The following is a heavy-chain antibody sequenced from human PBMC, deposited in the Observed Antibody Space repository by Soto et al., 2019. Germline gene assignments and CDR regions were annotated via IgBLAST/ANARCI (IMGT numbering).Heavy chain of an antibody. D-gene: IGHD3-22*01. Sequence: QVQLVQSGAEVKKPGSSVKVSCKASGGTFSSYAISWVRQAPGQGLEWMGGIIPIFGTANYTQKFQGRVTITADESTSTAYMELSSLRSEDTAVYYCAGDQYYYDSSGYYRYFDYWGQGTLVTVSS. CDR1: GGTFSSYA. CDR2: IIPIFGTA. CDR3: AGDQYYYDSSGYYRYFDY. J-gene: IGHJ4*02. V-gene: IGHV1-69*01.